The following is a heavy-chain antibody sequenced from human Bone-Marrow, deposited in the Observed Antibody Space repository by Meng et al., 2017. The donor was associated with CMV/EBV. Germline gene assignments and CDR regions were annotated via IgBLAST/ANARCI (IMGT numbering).Heavy chain of an antibody. Sequence: SETLSLTCTVCGGSISSYYWSWIRQPPGKGLEWIGYIYYSGSTNYNPSLKSRVTISVDTSKNQFSLKLSSVTAADTAVYYCARVSITIFGVVIFYYFDYWGQGTLVTVSS. J-gene: IGHJ4*02. V-gene: IGHV4-59*01. CDR2: IYYSGST. CDR3: ARVSITIFGVVIFYYFDY. CDR1: GGSISSYY. D-gene: IGHD3-3*01.